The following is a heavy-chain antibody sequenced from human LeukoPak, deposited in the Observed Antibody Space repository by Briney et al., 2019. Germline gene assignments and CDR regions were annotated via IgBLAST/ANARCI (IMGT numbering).Heavy chain of an antibody. CDR1: GYTFSNQW. D-gene: IGHD3-10*01. Sequence: GESLEISCEASGYTFSNQWIGWVRQMPGKGLEWMGIIYPGDSDTRYNPSFQGQVTISVDKSITTTYLQWSSLKASGTAMYYCARTGYHYGSGSHYAFDIWGQGTMVTVSS. CDR2: IYPGDSDT. V-gene: IGHV5-51*01. J-gene: IGHJ3*02. CDR3: ARTGYHYGSGSHYAFDI.